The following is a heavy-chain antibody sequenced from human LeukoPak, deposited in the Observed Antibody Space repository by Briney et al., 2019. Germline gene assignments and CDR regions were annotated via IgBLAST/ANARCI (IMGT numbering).Heavy chain of an antibody. CDR2: VSVSGGGT. Sequence: GGSLRLSCAASGFTFSSYGLSWVCQAPGKGLEWVSAVSVSGGGTYYEDSAMGRFTISRDNSKNTLYLQMNSLRAEDTAVYYCAKVNYYDKDYWGQGTLVTVSS. CDR3: AKVNYYDKDY. D-gene: IGHD3-22*01. J-gene: IGHJ4*02. CDR1: GFTFSSYG. V-gene: IGHV3-23*01.